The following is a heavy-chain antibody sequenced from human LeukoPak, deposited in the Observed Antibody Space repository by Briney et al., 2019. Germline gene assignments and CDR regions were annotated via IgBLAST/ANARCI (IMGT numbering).Heavy chain of an antibody. CDR2: ISSSSSYI. D-gene: IGHD3-22*01. J-gene: IGHJ4*02. CDR3: ARAAYYYDSSGNHDY. Sequence: GGSLRLSCAASGFTLSSYSMNWVRQAPGKGLEWVSSISSSSSYIYYADSVKGRFTISRDNAKNSLYLQMNSLRAEDTAVYYCARAAYYYDSSGNHDYWGQGTLVTVSS. V-gene: IGHV3-21*01. CDR1: GFTLSSYS.